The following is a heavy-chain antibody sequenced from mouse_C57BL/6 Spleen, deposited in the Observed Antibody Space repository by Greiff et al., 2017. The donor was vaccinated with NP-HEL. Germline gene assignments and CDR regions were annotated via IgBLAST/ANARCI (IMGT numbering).Heavy chain of an antibody. V-gene: IGHV1-55*01. CDR3: AREGDGYYVWFAY. Sequence: QVQLQQPGAELVKPGASVKMSCKASGYPFPRSWLPWVKQRPGPGLAWLGDLSPGSGSTNYNEKFKSKATLTVDTSSSTAYMQLSSLTSEDSAVYYCAREGDGYYVWFAYWGQGTLVTVSA. CDR1: GYPFPRSW. J-gene: IGHJ3*01. D-gene: IGHD2-3*01. CDR2: LSPGSGST.